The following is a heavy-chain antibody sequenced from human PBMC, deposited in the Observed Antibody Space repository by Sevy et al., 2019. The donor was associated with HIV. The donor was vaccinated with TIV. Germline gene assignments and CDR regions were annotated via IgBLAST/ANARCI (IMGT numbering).Heavy chain of an antibody. CDR2: RFYSGGA. Sequence: SETLSLTCNVSGGSISSSRHYWGWIRQSPGKSLEWIGSRFYSGGAYSNPSLQSRVTMSVDTSKNQFSLNVNSVTAADTAVYYCARHPLGNWFDLWGQGILVTVSS. V-gene: IGHV4-39*01. CDR3: ARHPLGNWFDL. D-gene: IGHD3-16*01. J-gene: IGHJ5*02. CDR1: GGSISSSRHY.